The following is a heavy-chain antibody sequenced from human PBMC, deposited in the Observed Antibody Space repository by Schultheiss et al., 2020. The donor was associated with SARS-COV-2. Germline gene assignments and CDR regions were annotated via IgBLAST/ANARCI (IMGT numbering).Heavy chain of an antibody. D-gene: IGHD4-23*01. CDR2: INAGNGNT. CDR3: ARDDYGGNSFDY. J-gene: IGHJ4*02. CDR1: GYTFTSYA. V-gene: IGHV1-3*01. Sequence: KISCKASGYTFTSYAMHWVRQAPGQRLEWMGWINAGNGNTKYSQKFQGRVTITRDTSATTAYMELRSLRSEDTAVYYCARDDYGGNSFDYWGQGTLVTVSS.